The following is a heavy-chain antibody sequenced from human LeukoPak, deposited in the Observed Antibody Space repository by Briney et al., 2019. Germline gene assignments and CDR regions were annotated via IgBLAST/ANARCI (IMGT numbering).Heavy chain of an antibody. CDR2: ISGSSDDI. Sequence: GGSLRLSCAASGFTFSSHRMNWVRQAPGKGLEWVADISGSSDDIHYADSVTGRFTISRDNAKNSVYLQMNSRRVEDTAVYCCARDSGRYGYYMDVWGKGTTVTVSS. V-gene: IGHV3-48*01. CDR1: GFTFSSHR. CDR3: ARDSGRYGYYMDV. D-gene: IGHD1-26*01. J-gene: IGHJ6*04.